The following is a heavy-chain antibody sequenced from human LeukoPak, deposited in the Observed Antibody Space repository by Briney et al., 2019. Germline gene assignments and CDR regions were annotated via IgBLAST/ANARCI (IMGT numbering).Heavy chain of an antibody. CDR2: IIPIFGTA. D-gene: IGHD3-3*01. V-gene: IGHV1-69*13. CDR3: ASGVGRRLRFLEWTD. J-gene: IGHJ4*02. CDR1: GGTFSSYA. Sequence: GASVKVSCKASGGTFSSYAISWVRQAPGQGLEWMGGIIPIFGTANYAQKFQGRVTITADESTSTAYMELSSLRSEYTAVYYCASGVGRRLRFLEWTDWGQGTLVTVSS.